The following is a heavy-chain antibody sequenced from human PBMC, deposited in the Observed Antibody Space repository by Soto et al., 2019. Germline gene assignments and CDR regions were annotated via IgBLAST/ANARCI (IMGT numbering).Heavy chain of an antibody. CDR1: GFTFGNYA. J-gene: IGHJ1*01. CDR2: IGGSGGDT. D-gene: IGHD2-8*01. V-gene: IGHV3-23*01. CDR3: ARCLRVEHCTNGLWHRFQH. Sequence: EVQLLESGGGLVQPGGSLRLSCAASGFTFGNYAMNWVRQAPGKGLEWVSNIGGSGGDTYYAGSVKGRFTISRDNSKNTLYLQMNSLRAEDTAVYYCARCLRVEHCTNGLWHRFQHWGQGTLVTVSS.